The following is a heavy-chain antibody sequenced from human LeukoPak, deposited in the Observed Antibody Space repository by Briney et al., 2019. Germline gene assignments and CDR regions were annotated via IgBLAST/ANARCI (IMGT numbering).Heavy chain of an antibody. D-gene: IGHD6-13*01. CDR3: ARVGGRIAAAGTDLLGYLDY. CDR2: IIPIFGTA. V-gene: IGHV1-69*05. CDR1: GGTFSSYA. J-gene: IGHJ4*02. Sequence: AXVKVSCKASGGTFSSYAISWVRQAPGQGVEWMGGIIPIFGTANYAQNFQGRVTITTDESTSTAYMELSSLRSEDTAVYYCARVGGRIAAAGTDLLGYLDYWGQGTLVTVSS.